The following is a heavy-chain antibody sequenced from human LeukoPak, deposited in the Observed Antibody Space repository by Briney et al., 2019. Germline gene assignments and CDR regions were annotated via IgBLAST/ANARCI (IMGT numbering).Heavy chain of an antibody. Sequence: PGGSLRLSCVASGFTLSSYAMHWVRQAPGKGLEWVAVISYDGSNKYCSDSVKLRFTISRDNSKITLYLQINTLTAEDTAVYYCARDLLPYVLRFFDSPSYGMDVWGQVTTVTVSS. J-gene: IGHJ6*02. D-gene: IGHD3-9*01. CDR1: GFTLSSYA. V-gene: IGHV3-30-3*01. CDR2: ISYDGSNK. CDR3: ARDLLPYVLRFFDSPSYGMDV.